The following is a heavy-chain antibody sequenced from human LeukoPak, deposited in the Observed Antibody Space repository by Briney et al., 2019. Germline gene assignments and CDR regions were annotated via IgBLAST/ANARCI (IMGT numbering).Heavy chain of an antibody. CDR1: GGSISSYY. CDR2: IYYSGST. V-gene: IGHV4-59*01. Sequence: PSETLSLTCTVSGGSISSYYWSWIRQPPGKGLEWIGYIYYSGSTNYKSSLKSRVTISVDTSKNQFSLKLSSVTAADTAVYYCARTTMVRGTYYMDVWGKGTTVTVSS. J-gene: IGHJ6*03. CDR3: ARTTMVRGTYYMDV. D-gene: IGHD3-10*01.